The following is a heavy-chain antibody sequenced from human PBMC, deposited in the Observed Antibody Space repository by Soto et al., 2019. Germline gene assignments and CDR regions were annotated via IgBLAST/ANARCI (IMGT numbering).Heavy chain of an antibody. Sequence: SQTLSLTCAISGDSVSSNSAAWNWIRQSPSRGLEWLGRTYYRSKWYNDYAVSVKSRITINPDTSKNQFSLQLNSVTPEDTAVYYCAREGGPCSGGSCYSGDYYFDYWGQGTLVTV. J-gene: IGHJ4*02. CDR3: AREGGPCSGGSCYSGDYYFDY. CDR2: TYYRSKWYN. V-gene: IGHV6-1*01. CDR1: GDSVSSNSAA. D-gene: IGHD2-15*01.